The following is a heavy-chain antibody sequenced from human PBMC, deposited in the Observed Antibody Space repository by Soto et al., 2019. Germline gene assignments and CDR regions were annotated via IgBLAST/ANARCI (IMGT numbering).Heavy chain of an antibody. V-gene: IGHV3-23*01. Sequence: GGSLRLSCAASGFTFSSYAMSWVRQAPGKGLEWVSAVSGSGGSTYYADSVKGRFTISRDNSKNTLYLQMNSLRAEDTAVYYCAKVSSSGDYFDYWGQGTLVTVSS. J-gene: IGHJ4*02. CDR2: VSGSGGST. CDR1: GFTFSSYA. CDR3: AKVSSSGDYFDY.